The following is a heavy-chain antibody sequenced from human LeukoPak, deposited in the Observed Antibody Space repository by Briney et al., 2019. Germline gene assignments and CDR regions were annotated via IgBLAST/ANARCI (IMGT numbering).Heavy chain of an antibody. D-gene: IGHD6-19*01. CDR1: GFTLSSYA. V-gene: IGHV3-23*01. J-gene: IGHJ4*02. Sequence: GGSLRLSCAASGFTLSSYAMSWVRQAPGKGLEWVSAISGSSGITYYADSVKGRFTISRDNSKNTLYLQMNSLRAEDTALYYCAKAGSSGWYFYFDYWGQGTLVTVSS. CDR3: AKAGSSGWYFYFDY. CDR2: ISGSSGIT.